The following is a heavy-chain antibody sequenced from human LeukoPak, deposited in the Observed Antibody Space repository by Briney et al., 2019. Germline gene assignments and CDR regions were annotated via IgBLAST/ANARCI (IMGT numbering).Heavy chain of an antibody. D-gene: IGHD5-24*01. V-gene: IGHV4-34*01. CDR3: ARGRREMATIYGLGY. CDR1: GGSFSGYY. Sequence: PSETLSLTCAVYGGSFSGYYWSWIRQPPGKGLEWIGEINHSGSTNYNLSLKSRVTISVDTSKNQFSLKLSSVTAADTAVYYCARGRREMATIYGLGYWGQGTLVTVSS. J-gene: IGHJ4*02. CDR2: INHSGST.